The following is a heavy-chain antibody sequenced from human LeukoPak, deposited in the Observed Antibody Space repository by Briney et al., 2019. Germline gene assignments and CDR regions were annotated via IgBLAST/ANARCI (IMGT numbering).Heavy chain of an antibody. V-gene: IGHV4-31*03. J-gene: IGHJ6*02. CDR3: ARDRYDSYPMDV. CDR2: IYYSGRT. Sequence: SQTLSLTCPVSGGSTSSGDYYWSWIRQHPGKGLEWIGYIYYSGRTYYNPSLKSRVTISVDTSKNQFSLKLNSVTAADTAVYYCARDRYDSYPMDVWGQGTTVTVSS. D-gene: IGHD3-3*01. CDR1: GGSTSSGDYY.